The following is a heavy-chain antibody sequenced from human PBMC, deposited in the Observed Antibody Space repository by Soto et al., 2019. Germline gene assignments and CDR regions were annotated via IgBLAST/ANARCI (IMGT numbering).Heavy chain of an antibody. Sequence: EVQLLESGGGLVQPGGSLRLSCAASGFTFSSYAMSWVRQAPGKGLEWVSAISGSGGSTYYADSVKGRFTISRDNSKNTLYLQMNSLRAEDTAVYYCAISRVPAANSYYYGMDVWGQGTTVTVSS. V-gene: IGHV3-23*01. CDR1: GFTFSSYA. D-gene: IGHD2-2*01. CDR2: ISGSGGST. CDR3: AISRVPAANSYYYGMDV. J-gene: IGHJ6*02.